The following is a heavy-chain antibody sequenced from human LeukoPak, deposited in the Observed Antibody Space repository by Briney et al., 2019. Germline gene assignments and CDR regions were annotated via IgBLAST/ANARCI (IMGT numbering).Heavy chain of an antibody. CDR1: GFTFSNYG. Sequence: GGSLRLSCAASGFTFSNYGMSWVRQAPGRGLEWVSAISDVGADTYYADSVKGRFTISRDNAKHTLYLQMNSLRAEDTAVYYCAREVGSGNSDRYFDSWGQGTLVTVSS. D-gene: IGHD3-10*01. J-gene: IGHJ4*02. V-gene: IGHV3-23*01. CDR2: ISDVGADT. CDR3: AREVGSGNSDRYFDS.